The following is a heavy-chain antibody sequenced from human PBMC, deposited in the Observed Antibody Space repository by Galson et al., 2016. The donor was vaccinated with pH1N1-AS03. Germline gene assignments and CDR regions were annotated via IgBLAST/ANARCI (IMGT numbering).Heavy chain of an antibody. D-gene: IGHD3-3*01. V-gene: IGHV4-61*02. CDR1: GDSITSGNYF. J-gene: IGHJ4*02. CDR3: ARDLGAGGPEDS. Sequence: TLSLTCTVSGDSITSGNYFWSWIRQPAGKGLEWIGRIHSSGSTDCNSSLKSRVIISVDTSNDEFSLKLSSVTAADTAVYYCARDLGAGGPEDSWGPGTRVTISS. CDR2: IHSSGST.